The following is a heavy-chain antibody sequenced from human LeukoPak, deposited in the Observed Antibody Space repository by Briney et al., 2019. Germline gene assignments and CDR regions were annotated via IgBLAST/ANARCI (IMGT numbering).Heavy chain of an antibody. CDR1: GYTFTGYY. J-gene: IGHJ4*02. V-gene: IGHV1-2*02. CDR3: ARMADLDY. CDR2: INPNSGGT. D-gene: IGHD5-24*01. Sequence: ASVKVSCKAPGYTFTGYYMHWVRQAPGQGLGWMGWINPNSGGTKYAQQFQGRVTMTRDTSISTAYMELSGLRSDDTAVYYCARMADLDYWGQGTLVTVSS.